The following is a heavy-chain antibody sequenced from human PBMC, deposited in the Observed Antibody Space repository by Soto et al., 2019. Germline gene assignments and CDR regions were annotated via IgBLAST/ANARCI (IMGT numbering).Heavy chain of an antibody. CDR1: GFTFSSYG. CDR2: IWYDGSNK. V-gene: IGHV3-33*01. D-gene: IGHD3-16*02. J-gene: IGHJ6*02. CDR3: ARDNTVIDGMDV. Sequence: GGSLRLSCAASGFTFSSYGMHWVRQAPGKGLEWVAVIWYDGSNKYYADSVKGRFTISRDNSKNTLYLQMNSLRAEDTAVYYCARDNTVIDGMDVWGQGATVTVSS.